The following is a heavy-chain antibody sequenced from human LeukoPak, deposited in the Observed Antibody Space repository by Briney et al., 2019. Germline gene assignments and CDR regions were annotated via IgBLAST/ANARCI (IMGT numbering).Heavy chain of an antibody. CDR2: INPSGGST. J-gene: IGHJ4*02. CDR1: GYTFTSNY. Sequence: ASVKVSCKASGYTFTSNYLHWVRQAPGQGLEWMGIINPSGGSTSYAQKFQGRVTMTRDTSTSTVYMELSSLRSEDTAVYYCARDDSSGYPFDYWGQGTLVTVSS. V-gene: IGHV1-46*01. CDR3: ARDDSSGYPFDY. D-gene: IGHD3-22*01.